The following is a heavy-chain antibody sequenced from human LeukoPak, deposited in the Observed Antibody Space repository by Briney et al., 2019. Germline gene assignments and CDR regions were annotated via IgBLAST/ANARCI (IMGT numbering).Heavy chain of an antibody. CDR3: ASANYGSGSYRY. CDR2: IYYSGST. Sequence: SETLSLTCTVSGYSISSGYYWSWIRQPPGKGLEWIGYIYYSGSTNYNPSLKSRVTISVDTSKNQFSLKLSSVTAADTAVYYCASANYGSGSYRYWGQGTLVTVSS. D-gene: IGHD3-10*01. J-gene: IGHJ4*02. CDR1: GYSISSGYY. V-gene: IGHV4-61*01.